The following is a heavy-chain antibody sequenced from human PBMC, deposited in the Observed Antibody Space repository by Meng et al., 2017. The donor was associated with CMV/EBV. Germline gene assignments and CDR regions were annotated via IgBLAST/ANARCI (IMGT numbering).Heavy chain of an antibody. V-gene: IGHV1-69*02. J-gene: IGHJ5*02. CDR1: AGTFSSYT. CDR2: IIPILGIA. D-gene: IGHD2/OR15-2a*01. CDR3: ARTVFLHPFDP. Sequence: SVKVSCKASAGTFSSYTISWVRQAPGQGLEWMGRIIPILGIANYAQKFQGRVTITTDESTSTAYMELSSLRSEDTAVYYCARTVFLHPFDPWGQGTLVTVSS.